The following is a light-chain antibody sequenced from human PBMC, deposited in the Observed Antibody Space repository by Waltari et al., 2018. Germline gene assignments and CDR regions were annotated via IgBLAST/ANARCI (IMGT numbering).Light chain of an antibody. V-gene: IGKV1-5*03. Sequence: DIQMTQSPSALSASVGHRVTITCRASQSISNWLAWYQQKPGKVPKLLIYKASSLQSGVPLRFSGSGSGTEFTLTISSLQPDDFATYYCQQYNSNSWTFGQGTKVEIK. CDR2: KAS. CDR1: QSISNW. CDR3: QQYNSNSWT. J-gene: IGKJ1*01.